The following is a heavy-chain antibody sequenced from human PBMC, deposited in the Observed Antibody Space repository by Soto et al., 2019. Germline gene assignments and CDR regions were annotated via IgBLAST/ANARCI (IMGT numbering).Heavy chain of an antibody. CDR3: ARSAYCGGDWYSAWFDP. CDR2: IYYSGST. CDR1: GGSISSYY. Sequence: SETLSLTCTVSGGSISSYYWSWIRQPPGKGLEWIGYIYYSGSTNYNPSLKSRVTISVDTSKNQFSLKLSSVTAADTVVYYCARSAYCGGDWYSAWFDPWGQGTLVTVS. V-gene: IGHV4-59*01. D-gene: IGHD2-21*02. J-gene: IGHJ5*02.